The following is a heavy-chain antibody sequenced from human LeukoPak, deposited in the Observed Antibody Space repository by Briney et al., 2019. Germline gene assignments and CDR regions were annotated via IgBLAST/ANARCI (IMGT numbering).Heavy chain of an antibody. V-gene: IGHV3-11*04. CDR1: GFTFSDYY. J-gene: IGHJ4*02. Sequence: GGSLRLSCAASGFTFSDYYMSWIRQAPGKGLEWVSYISSSGSTVYYADSVKGRFTISRDNAKNSLYLQMNSLRAEDTAVYYCARYETYGDYWRPSDYWGQGTLVTVSS. CDR2: ISSSGSTV. D-gene: IGHD4-17*01. CDR3: ARYETYGDYWRPSDY.